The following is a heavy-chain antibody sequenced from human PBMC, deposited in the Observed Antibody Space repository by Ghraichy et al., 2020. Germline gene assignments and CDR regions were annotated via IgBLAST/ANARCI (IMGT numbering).Heavy chain of an antibody. CDR1: GVSLSSTTDF. CDR2: ISTSASD. D-gene: IGHD1-26*01. Sequence: SETLSLTCTVSGVSLSSTTDFWGWVRQPPGKGLEWLATISTSASDNYNPSLKSRVTVSIDTSKSQFSLKVRSVTAADTAVYYCARRDIRVGSSTSFESWGQGRLVTVS. J-gene: IGHJ5*01. CDR3: ARRDIRVGSSTSFES. V-gene: IGHV4-39*07.